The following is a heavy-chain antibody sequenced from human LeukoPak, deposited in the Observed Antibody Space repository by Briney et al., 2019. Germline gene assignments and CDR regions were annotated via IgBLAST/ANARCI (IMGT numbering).Heavy chain of an antibody. Sequence: ASVKVSCTASGGTFSSYAISWVRQAPGQGLEWMGRIIPIFGTANYAQKFQGRVTITADKSTSTAYMELSSLRSEDTAVYYCARARLLWFGEQCYLDVWGKGTTVTVSS. CDR1: GGTFSSYA. CDR3: ARARLLWFGEQCYLDV. V-gene: IGHV1-69*06. D-gene: IGHD3-10*01. CDR2: IIPIFGTA. J-gene: IGHJ6*03.